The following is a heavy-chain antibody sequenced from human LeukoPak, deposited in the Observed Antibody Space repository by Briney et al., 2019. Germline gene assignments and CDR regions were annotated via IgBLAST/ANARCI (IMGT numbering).Heavy chain of an antibody. CDR1: GGSISSSSYY. Sequence: PSEALSLTGTVSGGSISSSSYYWGGIRQPPGKGLEWIGSIYYSGSTYYNPSLKSRVTISVDTSKNQFSLKLSSVTAADTAVYYCARQGRLLLQYYFDYWGQGTLVTVSS. V-gene: IGHV4-39*01. CDR3: ARQGRLLLQYYFDY. D-gene: IGHD3-22*01. CDR2: IYYSGST. J-gene: IGHJ4*02.